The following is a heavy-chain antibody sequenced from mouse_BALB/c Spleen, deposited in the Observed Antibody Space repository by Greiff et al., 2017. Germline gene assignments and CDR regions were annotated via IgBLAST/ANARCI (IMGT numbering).Heavy chain of an antibody. Sequence: QVQLKESGPGLVAPSQSLSITCTVSGFSLTSYGVHWVRQPPGKGLEWLGVIWAGGSTNYNSALMSRLSISKDNSKSQVFLKMNSLQTDDTAMYYCARDHYGNYWFAYWGQGTLVTVSA. J-gene: IGHJ3*01. CDR1: GFSLTSYG. D-gene: IGHD2-1*01. CDR3: ARDHYGNYWFAY. V-gene: IGHV2-9*02. CDR2: IWAGGST.